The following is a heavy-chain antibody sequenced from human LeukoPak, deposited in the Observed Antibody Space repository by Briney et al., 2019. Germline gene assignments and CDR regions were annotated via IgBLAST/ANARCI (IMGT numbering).Heavy chain of an antibody. V-gene: IGHV3-23*01. CDR3: ASAGGGNLGY. D-gene: IGHD4-23*01. Sequence: GGSLRLSCAASGFTFSSYAMSWVRQAPGKGLEWVSATSGSGGSTYYADSVKGRFTISRDNSKNTLYLQMNSLRAEDTAVYYCASAGGGNLGYWGQGTLVTVSS. CDR1: GFTFSSYA. J-gene: IGHJ4*02. CDR2: TSGSGGST.